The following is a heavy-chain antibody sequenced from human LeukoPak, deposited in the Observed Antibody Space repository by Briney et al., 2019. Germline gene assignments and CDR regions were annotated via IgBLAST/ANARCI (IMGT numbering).Heavy chain of an antibody. Sequence: GGSLRLSCAASGFTFSSYWMHWVRQVPGKGLVWVSRINSDGSSTSYADSVKGRFTISRDNSKNTLYLQMNSLRAEDTAVYYCAKDQIASSGWPKYYYYGMDVWGQGTTVTVSS. J-gene: IGHJ6*02. CDR1: GFTFSSYW. V-gene: IGHV3-74*01. CDR2: INSDGSST. CDR3: AKDQIASSGWPKYYYYGMDV. D-gene: IGHD6-19*01.